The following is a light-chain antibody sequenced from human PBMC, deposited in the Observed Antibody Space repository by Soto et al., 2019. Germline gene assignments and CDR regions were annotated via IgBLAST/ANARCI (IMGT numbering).Light chain of an antibody. Sequence: QSALTQPASVSGSPGQSITISCSGTSSDVGGYNYVSWYQQNPGKAPKLIIYEVSNRPSGVSNRFSGSKSGNTASLTISGLQAEDEADYYCISYSGSSSSYVFGTGTKVTVL. J-gene: IGLJ1*01. CDR3: ISYSGSSSSYV. CDR2: EVS. V-gene: IGLV2-14*01. CDR1: SSDVGGYNY.